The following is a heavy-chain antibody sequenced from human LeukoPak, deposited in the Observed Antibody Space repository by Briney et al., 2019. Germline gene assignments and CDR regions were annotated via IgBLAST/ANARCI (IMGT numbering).Heavy chain of an antibody. D-gene: IGHD6-13*01. V-gene: IGHV4-39*01. J-gene: IGHJ5*02. CDR3: ARRGTRYTSINWFDP. Sequence: SDTLSLTCSVSGDSINNNNYYWGWIRQPPGKGLEWIGSFYYSGNSYYNPSLKSRATISGDTSKNQFSLNLISVTAADTAVYYCARRGTRYTSINWFDPWGHGTLVTVSS. CDR2: FYYSGNS. CDR1: GDSINNNNYY.